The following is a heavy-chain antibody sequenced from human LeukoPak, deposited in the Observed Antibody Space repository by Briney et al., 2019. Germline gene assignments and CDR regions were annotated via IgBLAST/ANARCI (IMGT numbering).Heavy chain of an antibody. Sequence: PSETLSLTCTVSGGSLTGYYWSWVRQPPGEGLDWIGYIHYSGSTNNNPSLKSRVTMSVDTSKNQFSLKLSSVTAADTAVYYCARGPGYSYGYLNYYYGMDVWGQGTTVTVSS. CDR3: ARGPGYSYGYLNYYYGMDV. J-gene: IGHJ6*02. CDR2: IHYSGST. V-gene: IGHV4-59*01. CDR1: GGSLTGYY. D-gene: IGHD5-18*01.